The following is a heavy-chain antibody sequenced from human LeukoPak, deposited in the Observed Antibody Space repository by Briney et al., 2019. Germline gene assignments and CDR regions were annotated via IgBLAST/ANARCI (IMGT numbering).Heavy chain of an antibody. Sequence: PSETLSLTCTVSGGSISSYYWSWLRQPPGKGLEWIGYIYYSGSTNYNPSLKSRVTISVDASKNQFSLKLSSVTAADTAVYYCARVSFYYGSGSYYSSFDPWGRGTLVTVSS. J-gene: IGHJ5*02. V-gene: IGHV4-59*01. CDR3: ARVSFYYGSGSYYSSFDP. D-gene: IGHD3-10*01. CDR2: IYYSGST. CDR1: GGSISSYY.